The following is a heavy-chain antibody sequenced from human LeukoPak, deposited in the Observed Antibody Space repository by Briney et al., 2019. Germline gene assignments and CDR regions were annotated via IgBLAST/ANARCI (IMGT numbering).Heavy chain of an antibody. CDR3: ARESCTNGVCYTRLDY. D-gene: IGHD2-8*01. CDR1: GYTFTSYY. J-gene: IGHJ4*02. Sequence: ASVKVSCKASGYTFTSYYMHWVRQAPGQGLEWMGIINPSGGSTSYAQKFQGRVTMTRDMSTSTVYMELSSLRSEDTAVYYRARESCTNGVCYTRLDYWGQGTLVTVSS. V-gene: IGHV1-46*01. CDR2: INPSGGST.